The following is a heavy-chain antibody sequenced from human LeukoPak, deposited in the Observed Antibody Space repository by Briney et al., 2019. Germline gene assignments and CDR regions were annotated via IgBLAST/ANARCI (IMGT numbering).Heavy chain of an antibody. D-gene: IGHD6-13*01. V-gene: IGHV4-31*03. CDR1: GGSISSGGSY. J-gene: IGHJ6*02. CDR2: IYNSGST. Sequence: SETLSLTCTVSGGSISSGGSYWTWIRQHPGKGLEWIGYIYNSGSTYYNPSLKSRVTFSVDTSKNQFSLKLSSVTAADTAVYYCARGRAAAGVSLYYYGMDGWGQGTTVTVSS. CDR3: ARGRAAAGVSLYYYGMDG.